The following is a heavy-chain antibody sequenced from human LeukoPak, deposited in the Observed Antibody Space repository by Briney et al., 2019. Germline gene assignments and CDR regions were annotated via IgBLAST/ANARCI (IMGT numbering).Heavy chain of an antibody. CDR1: XXXXXSYX. J-gene: IGHJ3*02. V-gene: IGHV4-59*01. Sequence: SETXSXXXXXSXXXXXSYXXSWIRXPPGKGLEWIGYIYYSGSTNYNPSLKSRVTISIDTSKNQFSLKLSSVTAADTAVYYCATDGDAFDIWGQGTMVTVSS. CDR2: IYYSGST. CDR3: ATDGDAFDI.